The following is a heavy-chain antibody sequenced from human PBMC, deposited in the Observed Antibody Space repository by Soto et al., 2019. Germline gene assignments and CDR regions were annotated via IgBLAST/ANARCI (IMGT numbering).Heavy chain of an antibody. V-gene: IGHV3-30-3*01. CDR3: SRDRHIALMVYAPDY. Sequence: QVQLVEAGGGVVQPGRSLRLSCAASGFTFSSYAMHWVRQAPGKGLEWVAVISYDGSNKYYADSVKGRFTISRDNSKNTLYLQMNSLRAEYTVVYSCSRDRHIALMVYAPDYWGQGTLVTGSS. D-gene: IGHD2-8*01. J-gene: IGHJ4*02. CDR1: GFTFSSYA. CDR2: ISYDGSNK.